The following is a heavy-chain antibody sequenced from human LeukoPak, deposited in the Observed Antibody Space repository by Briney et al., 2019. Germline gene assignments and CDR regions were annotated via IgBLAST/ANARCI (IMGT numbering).Heavy chain of an antibody. CDR3: ARGSLWLQLDY. J-gene: IGHJ4*02. CDR2: ISYDGSNK. Sequence: GGSLRLSCAASGFTFSSYVMHWVRQAPGKGLEWVAVISYDGSNKYYADSVKGRFTISRDNSKNTLYLQMNSLRAEDTAVYYCARGSLWLQLDYWGQGTLVTVSS. CDR1: GFTFSSYV. D-gene: IGHD5-24*01. V-gene: IGHV3-30-3*01.